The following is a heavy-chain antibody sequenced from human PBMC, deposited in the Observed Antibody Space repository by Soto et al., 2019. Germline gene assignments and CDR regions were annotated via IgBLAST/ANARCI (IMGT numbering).Heavy chain of an antibody. CDR3: AKGLDYGDYVNWFDP. CDR2: ISGSGGST. Sequence: VQLLESGGGLVQPGGSLRLSCAASGFTFSSYAMSWVRQAPGKGLEWVSAISGSGGSTYYADSVKGRFTISRENSKNTLYLQMNSLRAEDTAVYYCAKGLDYGDYVNWFDPWGQGTLVTVSS. CDR1: GFTFSSYA. V-gene: IGHV3-23*01. D-gene: IGHD4-17*01. J-gene: IGHJ5*02.